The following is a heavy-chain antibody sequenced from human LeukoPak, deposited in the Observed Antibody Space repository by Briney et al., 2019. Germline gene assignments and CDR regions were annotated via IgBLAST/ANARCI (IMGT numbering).Heavy chain of an antibody. J-gene: IGHJ4*02. CDR1: GHTLNNHF. CDR2: INPRDGST. CDR3: ARGADQEFDF. V-gene: IGHV1-46*02. Sequence: ASVTASCKSSGHTLNNHFIHWVRQAPGQGLEWMGMINPRDGSTRTLQRFQGRLTMTRDTSTSTLYMGLSSLRSEDTATYFCARGADQEFDFWGQGTLVTVSS.